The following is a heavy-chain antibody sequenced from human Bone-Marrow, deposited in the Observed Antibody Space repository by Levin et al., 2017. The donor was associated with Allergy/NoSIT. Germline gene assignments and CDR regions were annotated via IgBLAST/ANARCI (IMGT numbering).Heavy chain of an antibody. CDR1: GGSISSYY. Sequence: SQTFSLTCTVSGGSISSYYWSWIRQPPGKGLEWIGYIYYSGRTNYNPSLKSRVTISVDTSKNQFSLRLSSVTAADTAVYYCTRVTDSGWSDYWGQGTLATVSS. V-gene: IGHV4-59*01. J-gene: IGHJ4*02. CDR2: IYYSGRT. D-gene: IGHD6-19*01. CDR3: TRVTDSGWSDY.